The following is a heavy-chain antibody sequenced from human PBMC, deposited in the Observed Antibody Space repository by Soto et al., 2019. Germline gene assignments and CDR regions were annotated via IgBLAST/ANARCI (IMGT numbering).Heavy chain of an antibody. D-gene: IGHD2-21*02. J-gene: IGHJ6*02. CDR2: IWYDGSNK. CDR3: ATLLERRGNSPEYYGMDV. CDR1: GFTFSSYG. Sequence: QVQLVESGGGVVQPGRSLRLSCAASGFTFSSYGMHWVRQAPGKGLEWVAVIWYDGSNKYYADSVKGRFTISRDNSKNTLYLQMNSLRAEDTAVYYCATLLERRGNSPEYYGMDVWGQGTTVTVSS. V-gene: IGHV3-33*01.